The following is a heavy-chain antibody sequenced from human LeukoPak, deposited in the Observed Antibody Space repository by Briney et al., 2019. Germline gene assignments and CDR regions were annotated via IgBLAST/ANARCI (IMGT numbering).Heavy chain of an antibody. Sequence: ASVKVSCKASGYTFTSYGITWVRQAPGQGLEWMGWINPNSGGTNYAQKFQGRVTMTRDTSISTAYMELSRLRSDDTAVYYCARDPGDILTDYWGQGTLVTVSS. J-gene: IGHJ4*02. CDR1: GYTFTSYG. CDR3: ARDPGDILTDY. D-gene: IGHD3-9*01. CDR2: INPNSGGT. V-gene: IGHV1-2*02.